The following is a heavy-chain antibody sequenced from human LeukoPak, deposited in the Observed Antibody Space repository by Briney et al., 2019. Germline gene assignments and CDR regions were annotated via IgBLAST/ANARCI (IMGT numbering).Heavy chain of an antibody. V-gene: IGHV5-51*01. CDR2: IYPGDSDT. J-gene: IGHJ6*02. Sequence: GESLKISCKGSGYSFTSYWIGWVRQMPGKGLEWMGIIYPGDSDTRYSPSFQGQVTISADKSISTAYLQWSSLKASDTAMYYCARQVAAHASYYYYYGMDVWGQGTTVTVSS. D-gene: IGHD6-13*01. CDR3: ARQVAAHASYYYYYGMDV. CDR1: GYSFTSYW.